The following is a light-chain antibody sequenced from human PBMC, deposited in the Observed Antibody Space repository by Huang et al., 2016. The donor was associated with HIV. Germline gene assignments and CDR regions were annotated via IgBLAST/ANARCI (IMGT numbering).Light chain of an antibody. V-gene: IGKV3D-7*01. J-gene: IGKJ2*01. CDR2: GAS. CDR1: QSVDSNY. Sequence: DIVLTQYPATLSLSPGERDTLSCRASQSVDSNYFCWFQQKPGQAPRRLIYGASTRATGIPAMFSGSGSVTYFTLTISILQPEDFAVYYYQPDYMTGYSFGQGTKLEIK. CDR3: QPDYMTGYS.